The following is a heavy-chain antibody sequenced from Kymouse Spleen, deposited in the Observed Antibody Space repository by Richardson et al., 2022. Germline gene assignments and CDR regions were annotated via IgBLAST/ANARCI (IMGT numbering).Heavy chain of an antibody. CDR3: ARITGTFFDY. Sequence: QVQLQESGPGLVKPSETLSLTCTVSGGSISSYYWSWIRQPPGKGLEWIGYIYYSGSTNYNPSLKSRVTISVDTSKNQFSLKLSSVTAADTAVYYCARITGTFFDYWGQGTLVTVSS. D-gene: IGHD1-7*01. CDR2: IYYSGST. CDR1: GGSISSYY. J-gene: IGHJ4*02. V-gene: IGHV4-59*01.